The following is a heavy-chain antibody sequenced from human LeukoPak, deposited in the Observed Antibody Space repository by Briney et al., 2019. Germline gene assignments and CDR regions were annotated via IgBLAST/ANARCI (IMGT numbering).Heavy chain of an antibody. J-gene: IGHJ4*02. V-gene: IGHV3-64*01. CDR3: ARENWGGADY. CDR2: ISSNGGRT. D-gene: IGHD7-27*01. Sequence: PGGSLRLSCAASGFTFSAYTMHWVRQAPGKGLESVSAISSNGGRTYYANSVKGTFTISRDNSKNTLYLQMGSLRPEDMAVYYCARENWGGADYWGQGALVTVSS. CDR1: GFTFSAYT.